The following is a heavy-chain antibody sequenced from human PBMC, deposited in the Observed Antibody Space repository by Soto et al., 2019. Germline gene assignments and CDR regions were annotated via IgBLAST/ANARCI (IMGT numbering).Heavy chain of an antibody. CDR1: GFTFNNYA. Sequence: EVQLLESGGGLIQPGGSLRLSCAASGFTFNNYAMTWVRQGPGKGLEWVSTISSSGGTTYYADSVKGRFTISRDGSKNTLYLQVNSLRAEDTAVYYCAKERYSYGYRIGNFDYWGQGTLVTVSS. CDR3: AKERYSYGYRIGNFDY. V-gene: IGHV3-23*01. D-gene: IGHD5-18*01. J-gene: IGHJ4*02. CDR2: ISSSGGTT.